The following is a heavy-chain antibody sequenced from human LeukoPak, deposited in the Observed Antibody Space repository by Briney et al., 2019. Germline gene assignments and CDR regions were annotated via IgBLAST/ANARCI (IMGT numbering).Heavy chain of an antibody. CDR3: ASPLSGSYYVFDY. CDR1: GFTFSSYA. V-gene: IGHV3-30*04. D-gene: IGHD1-26*01. CDR2: ISYDGSNK. J-gene: IGHJ4*02. Sequence: GGSLRLSCAASGFTFSSYAMSWVRQAPGKGLEWVAVISYDGSNKYYADSVKGRFTISRDNSKNTLYLQMNSLRAEDTAVYYCASPLSGSYYVFDYWGQGTLVTVSS.